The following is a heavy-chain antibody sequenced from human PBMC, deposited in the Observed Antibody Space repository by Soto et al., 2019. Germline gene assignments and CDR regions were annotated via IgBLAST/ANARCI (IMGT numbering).Heavy chain of an antibody. J-gene: IGHJ4*02. V-gene: IGHV3-23*01. D-gene: IGHD3-16*01. CDR2: LSGSGGST. Sequence: EVQLLESGGGLVQPGGSLRLSCAASGFTFSSYAMSWVRQAPGKGLEWVSALSGSGGSTYYADSVKGRFTISRDNSKNTLYLQMNSLRAEDTAVYYCATRKGGRGSPTLDYWGQGTLVTVSS. CDR3: ATRKGGRGSPTLDY. CDR1: GFTFSSYA.